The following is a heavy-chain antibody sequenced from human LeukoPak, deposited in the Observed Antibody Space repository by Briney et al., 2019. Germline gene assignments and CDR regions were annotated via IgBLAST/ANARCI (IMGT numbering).Heavy chain of an antibody. CDR2: MFDTVST. V-gene: IGHV4-59*11. CDR1: GASTVSHY. J-gene: IGHJ4*02. Sequence: SETLSLTCTVSGASTVSHYWTWLRQPPGKELEWIAYMFDTVSTKSNPSLKSRLTLSVDTSKKQLSLRLSSVTAADTAVYYCATIKRGSTYGYFDFWGQGIKVTVSS. D-gene: IGHD5-18*01. CDR3: ATIKRGSTYGYFDF.